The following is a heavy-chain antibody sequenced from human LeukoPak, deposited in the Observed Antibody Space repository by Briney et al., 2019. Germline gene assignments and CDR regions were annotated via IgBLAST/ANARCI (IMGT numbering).Heavy chain of an antibody. J-gene: IGHJ6*03. V-gene: IGHV4-4*07. CDR2: IYTSGST. D-gene: IGHD4-17*01. Sequence: PSETLSPTCTVSGGSISSYYWSWIRQPAGKGPEWIGRIYTSGSTNYNPSLKSRVTMSVDTSKNQFSLKLSSVTAADTAVYYCARDRVIDYGDPYYYYYMDVWGKGTTVTVSS. CDR1: GGSISSYY. CDR3: ARDRVIDYGDPYYYYYMDV.